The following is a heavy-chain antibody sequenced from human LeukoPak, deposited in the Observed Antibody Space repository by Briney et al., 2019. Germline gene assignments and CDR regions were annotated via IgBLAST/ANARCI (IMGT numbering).Heavy chain of an antibody. D-gene: IGHD3-16*02. Sequence: GGSLRLSCAASGFTFSSYAMSWVRQAPGKGLEWISAISGSGGSIYYADSVKGRFTISRDNSKNTLYLQMNSLRAEDTAVYYCANTLTDFDYVWGSYRPTPPNYWGQGTLVTVSS. J-gene: IGHJ4*02. V-gene: IGHV3-23*01. CDR2: ISGSGGSI. CDR1: GFTFSSYA. CDR3: ANTLTDFDYVWGSYRPTPPNY.